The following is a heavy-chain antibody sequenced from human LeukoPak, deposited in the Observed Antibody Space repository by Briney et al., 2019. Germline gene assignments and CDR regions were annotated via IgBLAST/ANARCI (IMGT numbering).Heavy chain of an antibody. J-gene: IGHJ4*02. CDR3: SRDHVAAFDY. V-gene: IGHV3-74*01. Sequence: GGSLRLSCAASGFTFSSYWMRWVRQAPGKGLVWVSRINAGGSSTNYADSVKGRFTISRDNAKNTLYLQMNSLRAEDTAVYYCSRDHVAAFDYWGQGTLVTVPS. CDR2: INAGGSST. D-gene: IGHD6-13*01. CDR1: GFTFSSYW.